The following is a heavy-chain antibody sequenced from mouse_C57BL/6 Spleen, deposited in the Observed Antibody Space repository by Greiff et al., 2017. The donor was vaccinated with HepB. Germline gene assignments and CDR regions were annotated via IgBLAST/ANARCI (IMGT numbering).Heavy chain of an antibody. J-gene: IGHJ1*03. V-gene: IGHV5-4*01. CDR2: ISDGGSYT. CDR1: GFTFSSYA. D-gene: IGHD1-1*02. CDR3: ARDRAMVDWYFDV. Sequence: EVQGVESGGGLVKPGGSLKLSCAASGFTFSSYAMSWVRQTPEKRLEWVATISDGGSYTYYPDNVKGRFTISRDNAKNNLYLQMRHLKSEDTAMYYCARDRAMVDWYFDVWGTGTTVTVSS.